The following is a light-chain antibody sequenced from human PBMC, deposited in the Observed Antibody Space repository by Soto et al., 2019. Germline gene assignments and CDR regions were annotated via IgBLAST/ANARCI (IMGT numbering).Light chain of an antibody. Sequence: EIVLTQSPGTLSLSPGERATLSCRASQSVSSTYMAWYQQRPGQAPRLLIYGTSSRATGMSDRFTGSGSGTDFTLTISRLEPEDFAVYYCQQYGSSPTWTFGQATKVDIK. CDR1: QSVSSTY. J-gene: IGKJ1*01. CDR2: GTS. CDR3: QQYGSSPTWT. V-gene: IGKV3-20*01.